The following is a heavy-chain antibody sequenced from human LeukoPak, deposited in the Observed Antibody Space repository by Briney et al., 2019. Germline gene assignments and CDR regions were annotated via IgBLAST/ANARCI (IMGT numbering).Heavy chain of an antibody. J-gene: IGHJ3*02. CDR2: INHSGST. Sequence: SETLSLTCAVYGGSFSGYYWSWIRQPPGKGLEWIGEINHSGSTNYNPSLKSRVTISVDTSKNQFSLKLSSVTAADTAVYYCARVRSVAQGGAFDIWGQGTMVTVSS. CDR1: GGSFSGYY. V-gene: IGHV4-34*01. CDR3: ARVRSVAQGGAFDI. D-gene: IGHD6-6*01.